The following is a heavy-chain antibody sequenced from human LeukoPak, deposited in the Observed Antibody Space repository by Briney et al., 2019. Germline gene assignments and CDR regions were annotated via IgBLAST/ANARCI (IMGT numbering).Heavy chain of an antibody. CDR1: GFTSNTYA. V-gene: IGHV3-23*01. Sequence: GGSLRLSCAASGFTSNTYAMGWVRQAPGEGLEWVSSIKGGGGDPFYADSVRGRFTISRDKSKNTMYLSLNSLRAEDTAVYFCAQGGHDFNPFYYWGQGTLVTVSS. D-gene: IGHD2-21*02. CDR2: IKGGGGDP. J-gene: IGHJ4*02. CDR3: AQGGHDFNPFYY.